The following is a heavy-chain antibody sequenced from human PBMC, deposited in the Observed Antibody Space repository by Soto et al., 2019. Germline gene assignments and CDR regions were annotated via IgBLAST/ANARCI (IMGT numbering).Heavy chain of an antibody. J-gene: IGHJ4*02. CDR3: ASRITVFGVVIPY. CDR1: GGSFSGYY. Sequence: PSETLSLTCAVYGGSFSGYYWSWIRQPPGKGLEWIGEINHSGSTNYNPSLKSRVTISVDTSKNQFSLKLSSVTAADTAVYYCASRITVFGVVIPYWGQGTLVTVSS. V-gene: IGHV4-34*01. CDR2: INHSGST. D-gene: IGHD3-3*01.